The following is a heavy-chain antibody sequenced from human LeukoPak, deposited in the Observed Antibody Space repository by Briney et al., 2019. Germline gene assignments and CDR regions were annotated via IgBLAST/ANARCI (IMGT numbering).Heavy chain of an antibody. CDR3: ARGGRREWLVPPAGFDY. J-gene: IGHJ4*02. CDR1: GGSIISSDYH. D-gene: IGHD6-19*01. Sequence: SETLSLTCTVSGGSIISSDYHWGWVRQPPGKGLEWIVTISYSGNTDYNPSLKSRVTISVDTSKNQFSLKLSSVTAADTAVYYCARGGRREWLVPPAGFDYWGQGTLVTVSS. CDR2: ISYSGNT. V-gene: IGHV4-39*07.